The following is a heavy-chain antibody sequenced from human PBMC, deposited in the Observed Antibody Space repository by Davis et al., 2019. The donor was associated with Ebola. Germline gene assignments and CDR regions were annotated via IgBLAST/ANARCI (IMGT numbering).Heavy chain of an antibody. CDR1: GGPFSAYY. V-gene: IGHV4-34*01. Sequence: PSETLSLTCAVNGGPFSAYYWTYIRQSPGMGLEWIGEINHSGISSYNPALKTRVRMSVDPSKNQFSLRLRSVTAADTAVYYCARGSVKMDSCGQGILVTVSS. D-gene: IGHD3-22*01. CDR2: INHSGIS. CDR3: ARGSVKMDS. J-gene: IGHJ4*02.